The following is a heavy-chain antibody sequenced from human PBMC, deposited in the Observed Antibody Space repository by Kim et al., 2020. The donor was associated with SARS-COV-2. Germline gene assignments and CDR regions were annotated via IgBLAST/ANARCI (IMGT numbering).Heavy chain of an antibody. J-gene: IGHJ4*02. CDR2: IWYDGTKE. Sequence: GWSLRLSCTASALTFSTYGMHWVRQAPGKGLEWVALIWYDGTKEYYANYVKGRFTVSRDNSKNTLFLQMNNLRAEDTALYYCVRGTPGYCTGGTCYSMNYWGQGTMVTVSS. D-gene: IGHD2-15*01. CDR3: VRGTPGYCTGGTCYSMNY. V-gene: IGHV3-33*08. CDR1: ALTFSTYG.